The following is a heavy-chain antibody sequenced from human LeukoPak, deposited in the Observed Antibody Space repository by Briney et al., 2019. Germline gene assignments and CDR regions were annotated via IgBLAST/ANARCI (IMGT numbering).Heavy chain of an antibody. J-gene: IGHJ4*02. CDR1: GFTFSGYS. CDR3: ARKSRYYDSSGYIGY. D-gene: IGHD3-22*01. Sequence: GGALRLSCAASGFTFSGYSMSWVRQAPGKGLEWVSNISSSGSTIYYADSVKGRFTISRDNAKNSLYLQMNSRRAEDTAVYYCARKSRYYDSSGYIGYWGQGTLVTVSS. CDR2: ISSSGSTI. V-gene: IGHV3-11*01.